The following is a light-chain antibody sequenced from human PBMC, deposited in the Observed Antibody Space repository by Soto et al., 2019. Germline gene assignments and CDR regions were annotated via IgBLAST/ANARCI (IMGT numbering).Light chain of an antibody. J-gene: IGKJ1*01. V-gene: IGKV1-12*01. CDR1: QGISSW. CDR2: AAS. CDR3: QQSYSTPVT. Sequence: DIQMTQSPSSVSASVGDRVTITCRASQGISSWLDWYQQKPGKAPQLLIYAASSLQSGVPSRFSGSGSGTDFTLTISSLQPEDFATYYCQQSYSTPVTFGQGTKV.